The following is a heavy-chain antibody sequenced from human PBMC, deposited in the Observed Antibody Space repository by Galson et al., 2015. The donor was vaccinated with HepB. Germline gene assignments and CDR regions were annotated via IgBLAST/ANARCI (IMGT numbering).Heavy chain of an antibody. CDR2: ITSHSTYL. D-gene: IGHD1-7*01. CDR3: ARGDWNYEDAFDP. CDR1: GFTFSLST. Sequence: SLRLSCAASGFTFSLSTMNWVRQAPGKGLEWVSSITSHSTYLYYADSVRGRFTISRDNAKNSLFLQMNSLKAEDTAIYFCARGDWNYEDAFDPWGQGTLVTVSS. J-gene: IGHJ5*02. V-gene: IGHV3-21*01.